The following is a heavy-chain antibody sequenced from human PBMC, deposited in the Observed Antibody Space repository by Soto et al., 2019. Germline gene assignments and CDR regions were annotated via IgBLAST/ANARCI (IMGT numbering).Heavy chain of an antibody. J-gene: IGHJ6*02. D-gene: IGHD2-2*01. Sequence: GASVKASCKASGGTFSSYAIGWVRQAPGQGLEWMGGIIPISGTANYAQKFQGRVTITADESTSTAYMELSSLRSEDTAVYYCARSQGSSTSLEIYYYYYYGMDVWGQGTTVTVSS. CDR1: GGTFSSYA. CDR3: ARSQGSSTSLEIYYYYYYGMDV. V-gene: IGHV1-69*13. CDR2: IIPISGTA.